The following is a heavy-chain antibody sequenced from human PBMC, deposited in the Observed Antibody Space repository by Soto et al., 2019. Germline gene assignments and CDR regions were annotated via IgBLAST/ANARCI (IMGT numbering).Heavy chain of an antibody. D-gene: IGHD3-10*01. CDR1: GFTFSSYE. CDR3: ARDWRVRGVIIGYYYYYGMDV. J-gene: IGHJ6*02. V-gene: IGHV3-48*03. CDR2: ISSSGSTI. Sequence: GSLRLSCAAPGFTFSSYEMNWVRQAPGKGLEWVSYISSSGSTIYYADSVKGRFTISRDNAKNSLYLQMNSLRAEDTAVYYCARDWRVRGVIIGYYYYYGMDVWGQGTTVTVSS.